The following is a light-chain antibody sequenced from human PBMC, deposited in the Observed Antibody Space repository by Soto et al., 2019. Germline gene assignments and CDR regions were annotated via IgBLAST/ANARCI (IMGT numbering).Light chain of an antibody. Sequence: DIVMTHSPLSLPVTPGEPASISCSSSHSLLHRNGYNYLDWYLQKPGQSPQFLIYLGSNRSSGVPDRFSGSGSGTDFTLKISRVEGEDVGIYYCMQALQNPVTFGQGTRLEIK. CDR1: HSLLHRNGYNY. J-gene: IGKJ5*01. CDR2: LGS. CDR3: MQALQNPVT. V-gene: IGKV2-28*01.